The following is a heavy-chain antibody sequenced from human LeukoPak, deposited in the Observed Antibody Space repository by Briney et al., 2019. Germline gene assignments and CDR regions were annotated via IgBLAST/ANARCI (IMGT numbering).Heavy chain of an antibody. D-gene: IGHD5-18*01. J-gene: IGHJ4*02. CDR1: GGSISSYY. CDR2: IYYSGCT. CDR3: ARHMGLGYSYGYPYFDY. Sequence: MASETLSLTCTVSGGSISSYYWSWIRQPPGKGLEWIGYIYYSGCTNYNPSLKSRVTISVDTSKNQFSLKLSSVTAADTAVYYCARHMGLGYSYGYPYFDYWGQGTLVTVSS. V-gene: IGHV4-59*08.